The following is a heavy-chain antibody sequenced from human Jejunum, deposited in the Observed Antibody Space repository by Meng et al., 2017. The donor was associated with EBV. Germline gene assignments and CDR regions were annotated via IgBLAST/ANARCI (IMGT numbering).Heavy chain of an antibody. D-gene: IGHD1-26*01. Sequence: QVELQDAGPGLVKPSETLSLTCTVSGGSVSSGGYYWSWFRQPPGKGLEWIGYIYNSESTNYKSSLKSRVTISADTSKNQFSLRLSSVTAADTAVYYCARDQNGSYFAYWGQGTLVTVSS. CDR3: ARDQNGSYFAY. CDR2: IYNSEST. CDR1: GGSVSSGGYY. J-gene: IGHJ4*02. V-gene: IGHV4-61*08.